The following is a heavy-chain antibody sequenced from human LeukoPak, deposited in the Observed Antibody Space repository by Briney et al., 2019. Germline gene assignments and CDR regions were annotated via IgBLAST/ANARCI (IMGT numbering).Heavy chain of an antibody. D-gene: IGHD3-9*01. CDR3: RGIMGVAVLTGLNYGMDV. Sequence: SETLSLTCAVYGGSFSGYYWSWIRQPPGKGLEWIGEINHSGSTNYNPSLKSRVTISVDTSKHQFSLKLSSVTVSANDLYYCRGIMGVAVLTGLNYGMDVWGQGTTVTVSS. V-gene: IGHV4-34*03. CDR1: GGSFSGYY. J-gene: IGHJ6*02. CDR2: INHSGST.